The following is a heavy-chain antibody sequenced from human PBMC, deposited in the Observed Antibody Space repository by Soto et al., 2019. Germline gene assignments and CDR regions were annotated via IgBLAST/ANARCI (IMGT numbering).Heavy chain of an antibody. J-gene: IGHJ4*02. CDR1: DFSFSYSY. CDR3: ARDTTRFEN. Sequence: GGPPRLSCVVADFSFSYSYFTWLRQIPGKGLEWIASFSSGAFTISYAAAVKGRFTISRDDGHNSLFLQMDSLRAEDTALYYCARDTTRFENGGKETLVTVHS. CDR2: FSSGAFTI. V-gene: IGHV3-11*01. D-gene: IGHD1-1*01.